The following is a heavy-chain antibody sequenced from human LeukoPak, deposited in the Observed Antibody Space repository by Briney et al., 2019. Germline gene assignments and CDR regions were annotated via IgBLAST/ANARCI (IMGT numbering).Heavy chain of an antibody. CDR2: ISYDGSNK. CDR1: GFTFSSYG. CDR3: AKDHGGTTTLDY. D-gene: IGHD1-1*01. Sequence: WRSLRLSCAASGFTFSSYGMHWVRQAPGKGLEWVAVISYDGSNKYYADSVKGRFTISRDNSKNTLYLQMNSLRAEDTAVYYCAKDHGGTTTLDYWGQGTLVTVSS. J-gene: IGHJ4*02. V-gene: IGHV3-30*18.